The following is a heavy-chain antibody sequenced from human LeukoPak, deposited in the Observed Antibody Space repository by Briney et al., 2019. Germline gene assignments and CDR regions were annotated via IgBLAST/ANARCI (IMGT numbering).Heavy chain of an antibody. CDR1: GFTFNRNG. CDR2: IGGSGDKT. Sequence: PGGSLRLSCAASGFTFNRNGIRWVRQAPGKGLEWVSTIGGSGDKTFYADSVKGRFTISRDNSKNMVHLQMNSLTGEDTALYYCVRRGDASSGWGDHDFWGQGALVTVSS. CDR3: VRRGDASSGWGDHDF. V-gene: IGHV3-23*01. J-gene: IGHJ4*02. D-gene: IGHD6-19*01.